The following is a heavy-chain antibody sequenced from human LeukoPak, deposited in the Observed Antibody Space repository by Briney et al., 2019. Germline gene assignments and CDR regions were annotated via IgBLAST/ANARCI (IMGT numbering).Heavy chain of an antibody. CDR2: IYYSGST. CDR1: GGSISSGGYY. V-gene: IGHV4-31*03. Sequence: SETLSLTCTVSGGSISSGGYYWSWSRQHPGKGLEWIGYIYYSGSTYYNPSLKSRVTISVDTSKNQFSLKLSSVTAADTAVYYCARDKYSYGAYYYYGMDVWGQGTTVTVSS. D-gene: IGHD5-18*01. J-gene: IGHJ6*02. CDR3: ARDKYSYGAYYYYGMDV.